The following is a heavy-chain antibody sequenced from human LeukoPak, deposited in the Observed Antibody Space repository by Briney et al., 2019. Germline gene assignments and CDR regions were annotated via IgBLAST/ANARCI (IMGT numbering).Heavy chain of an antibody. CDR3: ARGLGDFDY. CDR2: IYYSGST. CDR1: GGSISSYY. J-gene: IGHJ4*02. Sequence: PSETLSLTCTVSGGSISSYYWSWIRQPPGKGLGWIGYIYYSGSTNYNPSLKSRVTISVDTSKNQFSLKLSSVTAADTAVYYCARGLGDFDYWGQGTLVTVSS. D-gene: IGHD3/OR15-3a*01. V-gene: IGHV4-59*01.